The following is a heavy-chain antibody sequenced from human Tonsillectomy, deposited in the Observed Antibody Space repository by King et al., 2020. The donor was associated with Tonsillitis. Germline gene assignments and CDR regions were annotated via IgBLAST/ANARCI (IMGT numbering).Heavy chain of an antibody. Sequence: VQLVESGRGLIQPGGSLRLSCAASGFTFSSYAMSWVRQAPGKGLEWVSVISGSGGSTYHADSVKGRFTISRDNSKNTLYLQMNSLRAEDTAVYYCAKDFSYDFWSGYYGDAFDIWGQGTMVTVSS. V-gene: IGHV3-23*04. CDR3: AKDFSYDFWSGYYGDAFDI. CDR2: ISGSGGST. CDR1: GFTFSSYA. J-gene: IGHJ3*02. D-gene: IGHD3-3*01.